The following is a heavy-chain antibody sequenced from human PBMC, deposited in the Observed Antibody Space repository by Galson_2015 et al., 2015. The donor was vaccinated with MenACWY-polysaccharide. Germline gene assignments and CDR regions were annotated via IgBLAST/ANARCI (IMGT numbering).Heavy chain of an antibody. D-gene: IGHD3-22*01. J-gene: IGHJ5*01. CDR3: ARIGGMNKGNYYNFGWFDS. CDR2: IHYNGDT. Sequence: SETLSLTCPVSGGSMSSYYWTWIRQSPGKGLEWIGWIHYNGDTKYSPSLNSRVTISGDTSRNQFSLKLFSVTTADTAVYYCARIGGMNKGNYYNFGWFDSWGQGTLVTVSS. CDR1: GGSMSSYY. V-gene: IGHV4-59*01.